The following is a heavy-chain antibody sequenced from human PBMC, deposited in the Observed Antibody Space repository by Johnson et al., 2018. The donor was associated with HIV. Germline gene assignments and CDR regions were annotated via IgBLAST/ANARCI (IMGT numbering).Heavy chain of an antibody. CDR1: GFTFSSYA. CDR3: TTHQIWETFYAFDI. D-gene: IGHD1-26*01. Sequence: VQLVESGGGVVQPGRSLRLSCAASGFTFSSYAMHWVRQAPGQGLEWVGRIKSKTDGGPTDYAAPVKGRFTISRDDSKNTLYLQMNSLKTEDTAVYYCTTHQIWETFYAFDIWGQGTVVTVSS. J-gene: IGHJ3*02. V-gene: IGHV3-15*01. CDR2: IKSKTDGGPT.